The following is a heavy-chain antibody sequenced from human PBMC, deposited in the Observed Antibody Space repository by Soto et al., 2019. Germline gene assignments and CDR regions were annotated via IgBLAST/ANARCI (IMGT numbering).Heavy chain of an antibody. CDR2: INPNSGGT. Sequence: ASVKVSCKASGYTFTGYYMHWVRQAPGQGLEWMGWINPNSGGTNYAQKFQGWVTMTRDTSISTAYMELSRLRSDDTAVYYCARSTEGYSSGWYFDYWGQGTLVTVSS. D-gene: IGHD6-19*01. J-gene: IGHJ4*02. CDR1: GYTFTGYY. V-gene: IGHV1-2*04. CDR3: ARSTEGYSSGWYFDY.